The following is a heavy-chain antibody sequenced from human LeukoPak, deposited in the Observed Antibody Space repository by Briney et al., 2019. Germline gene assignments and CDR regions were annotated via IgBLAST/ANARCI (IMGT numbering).Heavy chain of an antibody. CDR2: TSYDGSNK. Sequence: GGSLRLSCAASGFTFSSYAMHWVRQAPGKGLEWVAVTSYDGSNKYYADSVKGRFTISRDNSKNTLYLQMNSLRAEDTAVYYCARGYYDSPYFDYWGQGTLVTVSS. V-gene: IGHV3-30-3*01. J-gene: IGHJ4*02. CDR3: ARGYYDSPYFDY. CDR1: GFTFSSYA. D-gene: IGHD3-22*01.